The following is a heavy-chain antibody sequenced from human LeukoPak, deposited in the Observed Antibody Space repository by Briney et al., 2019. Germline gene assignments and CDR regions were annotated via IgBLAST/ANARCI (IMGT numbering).Heavy chain of an antibody. CDR3: ARDTMIGLDY. Sequence: SETLSLTCTVSGGSISSYYWSWIRQPPGKGLEWIGYIYYSGSTNYNPSLKSRVTISVDTSKNQFSLKLSSVTAADTAVYYCARDTMIGLDYWGQGTLVTVSS. CDR1: GGSISSYY. CDR2: IYYSGST. V-gene: IGHV4-59*12. D-gene: IGHD3-22*01. J-gene: IGHJ4*02.